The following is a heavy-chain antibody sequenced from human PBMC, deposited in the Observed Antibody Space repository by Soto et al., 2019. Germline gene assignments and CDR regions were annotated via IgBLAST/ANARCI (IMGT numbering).Heavy chain of an antibody. Sequence: GGSLRLSCAASGFTFSNFWMHWVRQAPGKGPVWVSRINGDGSSTSHADSVKGRFTISRDNAENTLFLQMSGLRAEDTAVYYCARAQLLPDDAFDAWGRGTVVTVSS. J-gene: IGHJ3*01. CDR3: ARAQLLPDDAFDA. D-gene: IGHD2-2*01. CDR1: GFTFSNFW. V-gene: IGHV3-74*01. CDR2: INGDGSST.